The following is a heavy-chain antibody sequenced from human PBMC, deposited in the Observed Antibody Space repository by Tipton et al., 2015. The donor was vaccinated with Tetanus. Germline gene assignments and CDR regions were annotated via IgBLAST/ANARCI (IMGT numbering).Heavy chain of an antibody. CDR1: GYTFTGYY. CDR3: GRDGGIVAFDY. D-gene: IGHD5-12*01. J-gene: IGHJ4*02. V-gene: IGHV1-2*04. CDR2: INPKSGAT. Sequence: QLVQSGAEVKKPGASVKVSCKASGYTFTGYYLHWVRQAPGQGLEWMGWINPKSGATKYSQKFQDWVTMTRDTSITTAYMEVTGLKSDDTAVYYCGRDGGIVAFDYWGQGTLVTVSS.